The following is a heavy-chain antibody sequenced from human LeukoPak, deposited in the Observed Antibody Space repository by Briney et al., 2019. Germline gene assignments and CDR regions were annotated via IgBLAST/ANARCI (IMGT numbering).Heavy chain of an antibody. V-gene: IGHV1-2*02. CDR2: INPNSGGT. CDR1: GYTFTGYY. J-gene: IGHJ6*03. Sequence: ASVKVSCKASGYTFTGYYMHWVRQAPGQGLEWMGWINPNSGGTNYAQKLQGRVTMTTDTSTSTAYMELRSLRYDDTAVYYCARDPRHRLLWFGEETYYYYMDVWGKGTTVTISS. D-gene: IGHD3-10*01. CDR3: ARDPRHRLLWFGEETYYYYMDV.